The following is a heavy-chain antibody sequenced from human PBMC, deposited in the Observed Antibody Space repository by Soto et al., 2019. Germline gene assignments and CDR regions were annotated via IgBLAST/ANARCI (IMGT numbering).Heavy chain of an antibody. D-gene: IGHD1-26*01. Sequence: SETLSLTXNVSGGSIRSYYWSWIRQPAGKPLEWIGRIYTTGSTNYNPSLKSRVTMSIDTSKSQFSLKVSSVTAADTAVYYCAREGASGFGMDVWGQGTTVTVSS. J-gene: IGHJ6*02. CDR3: AREGASGFGMDV. CDR2: IYTTGST. CDR1: GGSIRSYY. V-gene: IGHV4-4*07.